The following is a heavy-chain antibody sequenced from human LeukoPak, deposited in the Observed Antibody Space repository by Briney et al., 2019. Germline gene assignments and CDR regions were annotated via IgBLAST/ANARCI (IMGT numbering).Heavy chain of an antibody. CDR3: ARTRGRGSV. J-gene: IGHJ4*01. CDR1: GGSISSGGYY. V-gene: IGHV4-31*03. CDR2: IYYSGST. Sequence: PSETLSLTCTVSGGSISSGGYYWSWIRQHPGKGLEWIGYIYYSGSTYYNPSLKSRVTISVDTSKNQFSLKMTTVTAADTALYYCARTRGRGSVWGHGTLITVSS. D-gene: IGHD1-26*01.